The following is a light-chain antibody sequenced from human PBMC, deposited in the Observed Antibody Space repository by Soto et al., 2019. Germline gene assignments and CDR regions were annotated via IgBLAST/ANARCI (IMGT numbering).Light chain of an antibody. J-gene: IGKJ2*02. V-gene: IGKV1-39*01. CDR1: QSISSY. CDR2: AAS. CDR3: QQSYSPPRGT. Sequence: DIQMTQSPSSLSASVGDRVTITCRASQSISSYLNWYQQKPGQAPKILIYAASSLQSGVPSTFSGSGSRTDFTLTRSSLHAEDFATYSCQQSYSPPRGTFDQATNLESK.